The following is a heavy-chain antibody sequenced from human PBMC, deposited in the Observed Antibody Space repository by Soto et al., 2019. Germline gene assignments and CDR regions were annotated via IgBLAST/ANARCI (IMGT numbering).Heavy chain of an antibody. CDR1: GFTFSSYD. CDR3: ARAIGPTLFDY. CDR2: IGTAGDT. D-gene: IGHD3-22*01. Sequence: PGGSLRLSCSASGFTFSSYDMPWVRQGPGKGLEWVSAIGTAGDTNYAGSVKGRFTISRENAKNSLYLQMNSLRAGDTAIYFCARAIGPTLFDYWGQGTLVTVSS. J-gene: IGHJ4*02. V-gene: IGHV3-13*04.